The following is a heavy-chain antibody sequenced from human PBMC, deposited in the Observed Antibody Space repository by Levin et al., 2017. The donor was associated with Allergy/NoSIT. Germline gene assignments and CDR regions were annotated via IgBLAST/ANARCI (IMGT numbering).Heavy chain of an antibody. V-gene: IGHV1-2*02. CDR3: ARSTGERVSWCGGDCSNAEYFQH. CDR2: INPNSGGT. D-gene: IGHD2-21*02. Sequence: GESLKISCKASGYTFTGYYMHWVRQAPGQGLEWMGWINPNSGGTNYAQKFQGRVTMTRDTSISTAYMELSRLRSDDTAVYYCARSTGERVSWCGGDCSNAEYFQHWGQGTLVTVSS. J-gene: IGHJ1*01. CDR1: GYTFTGYY.